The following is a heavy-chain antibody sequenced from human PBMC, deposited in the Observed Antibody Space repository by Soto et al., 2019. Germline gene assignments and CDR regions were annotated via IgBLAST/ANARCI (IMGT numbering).Heavy chain of an antibody. V-gene: IGHV5-10-1*01. Sequence: SPSFQGHVTISADKSISTAYLQWSSLKASDTAMYYCARPNWNDVSGAFDIWGQGTMVTVSS. CDR3: ARPNWNDVSGAFDI. J-gene: IGHJ3*02. D-gene: IGHD1-1*01.